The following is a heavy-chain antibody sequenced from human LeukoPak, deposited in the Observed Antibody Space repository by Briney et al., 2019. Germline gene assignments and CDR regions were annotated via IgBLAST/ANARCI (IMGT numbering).Heavy chain of an antibody. Sequence: KPSETLSLTCTVSGGSISGSSYYWGWIRQPPGKGLEWIGSIYYSGSTYYNPSLKSRVTISVDTSKNQFSLKLSSVTAADTAVYYCARLGYSYGFEPYFDYWGQGTLVTVSS. CDR2: IYYSGST. CDR1: GGSISGSSYY. V-gene: IGHV4-39*01. CDR3: ARLGYSYGFEPYFDY. D-gene: IGHD5-18*01. J-gene: IGHJ4*02.